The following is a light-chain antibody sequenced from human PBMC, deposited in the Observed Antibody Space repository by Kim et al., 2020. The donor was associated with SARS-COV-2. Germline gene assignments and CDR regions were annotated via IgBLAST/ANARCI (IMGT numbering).Light chain of an antibody. J-gene: IGLJ3*02. CDR3: SAWDESLSGWV. V-gene: IGLV1-47*01. CDR1: SSNIGSNY. Sequence: QSVLTQPPSASGTPGQRVTISCSGSSSNIGSNYVYWYQQLPGTAPKLLIYRNNQRPSGVPDRFSGSKSDTSASLAISGLRSEDEADYYCSAWDESLSGWVFGGGTKLTVL. CDR2: RNN.